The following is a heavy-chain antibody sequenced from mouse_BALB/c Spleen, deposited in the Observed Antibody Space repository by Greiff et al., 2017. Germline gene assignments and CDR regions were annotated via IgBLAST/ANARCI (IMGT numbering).Heavy chain of an antibody. CDR2: ISYSGST. D-gene: IGHD2-4*01. CDR1: GYSITSDYA. Sequence: EVQLQESGPGLVKPSQSLSLTCTVTGYSITSDYAWNWIRQFPGNKLEWMGYISYSGSTSYNPSLKSRISITRDTSKNQFFLQLNSVTTEDTATYYCARSGTMITTKAGFDYWGQGTTLTVSS. V-gene: IGHV3-2*02. J-gene: IGHJ2*01. CDR3: ARSGTMITTKAGFDY.